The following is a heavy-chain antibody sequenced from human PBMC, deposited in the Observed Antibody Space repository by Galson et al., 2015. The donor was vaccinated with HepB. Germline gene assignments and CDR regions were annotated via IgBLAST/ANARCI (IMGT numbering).Heavy chain of an antibody. CDR3: ARGAPLNWGSKWSVYFDY. CDR2: ISAYNGNT. J-gene: IGHJ4*02. V-gene: IGHV1-18*01. D-gene: IGHD7-27*01. Sequence: SVKVSCKASGYTFTSYGISWVRQAPGQGLEWMGWISAYNGNTNYAQKLQGRVTMTTDTSTSTAYMELRSPRSDGTAVYYCARGAPLNWGSKWSVYFDYWGQGTLVTVSS. CDR1: GYTFTSYG.